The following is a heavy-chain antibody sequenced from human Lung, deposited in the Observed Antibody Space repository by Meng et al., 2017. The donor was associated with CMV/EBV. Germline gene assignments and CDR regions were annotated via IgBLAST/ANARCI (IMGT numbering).Heavy chain of an antibody. J-gene: IGHJ4*01. CDR2: VNPISDDT. Sequence: VQLVQSGAEVKKPGASVKLSCQASGYSFSGFYLNWVRQAPGHGLEWLGRVNPISDDTHLAQKFESRITVTRGATINTAFIELTRLRPDDTAVYYCAKLLNNGWSSWGPGTLVTVSS. D-gene: IGHD6-19*01. V-gene: IGHV1-2*06. CDR3: AKLLNNGWSS. CDR1: GYSFSGFY.